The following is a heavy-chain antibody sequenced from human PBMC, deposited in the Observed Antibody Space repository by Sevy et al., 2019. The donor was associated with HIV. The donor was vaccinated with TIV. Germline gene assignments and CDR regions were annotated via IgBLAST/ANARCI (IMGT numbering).Heavy chain of an antibody. Sequence: GGSLRLSCAASGFTFSSYAMSWVRQAPGKGLEWVSAISGSGGSTYYADSVKGRFTISRDNSKTTLYLQMNSLRAEDTAVYYCAKDRRYSSPGDWFDPWGQGTLVTVSS. J-gene: IGHJ5*02. CDR3: AKDRRYSSPGDWFDP. V-gene: IGHV3-23*01. D-gene: IGHD6-13*01. CDR1: GFTFSSYA. CDR2: ISGSGGST.